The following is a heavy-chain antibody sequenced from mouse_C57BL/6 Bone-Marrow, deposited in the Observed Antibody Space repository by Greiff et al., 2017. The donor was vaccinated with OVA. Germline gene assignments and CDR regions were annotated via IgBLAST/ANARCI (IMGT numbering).Heavy chain of an antibody. J-gene: IGHJ1*03. D-gene: IGHD2-5*01. V-gene: IGHV1-63*01. CDR1: GYTFTNYW. CDR2: IYPGGGYT. Sequence: VQLQQSGAELVRPGTSVKMSCKASGYTFTNYWIGWAKQRPGHGLEWIGDIYPGGGYTNYNEKFKGKATLTVDKSSSTAYMELRSLTSEDSAVYYCALYYSNYDWYFDVWGTGTTVTVSS. CDR3: ALYYSNYDWYFDV.